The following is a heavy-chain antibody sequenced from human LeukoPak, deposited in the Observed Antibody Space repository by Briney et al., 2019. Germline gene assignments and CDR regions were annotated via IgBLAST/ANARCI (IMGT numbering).Heavy chain of an antibody. Sequence: GGSLRLSCAASGFTFNSYGIHWVRQAPGKGLEWVAVIWYDGNNKYYADSVKGRFTISRDNAKSTLYLQMNSLRVEDTAVYYCARGIGWFDPWGQGTLVTVSS. V-gene: IGHV3-33*01. CDR1: GFTFNSYG. D-gene: IGHD3-16*02. CDR2: IWYDGNNK. J-gene: IGHJ5*02. CDR3: ARGIGWFDP.